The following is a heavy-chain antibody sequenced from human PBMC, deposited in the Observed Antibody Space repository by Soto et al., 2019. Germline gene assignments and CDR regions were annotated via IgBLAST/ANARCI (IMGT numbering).Heavy chain of an antibody. Sequence: GASVKVSCKASGYTFTSYYMHCVRQAPGQGLEWMGIINPSGGSTSYAQKFQGRVTMTRDTSTSTVYMELSSLRSEDTAVYYCARDSSLVGATPMYYFDYWGQGTLVTVS. J-gene: IGHJ4*02. CDR3: ARDSSLVGATPMYYFDY. V-gene: IGHV1-46*01. CDR1: GYTFTSYY. D-gene: IGHD1-26*01. CDR2: INPSGGST.